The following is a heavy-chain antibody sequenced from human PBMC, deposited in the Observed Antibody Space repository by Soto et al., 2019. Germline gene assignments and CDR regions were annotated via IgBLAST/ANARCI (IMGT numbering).Heavy chain of an antibody. CDR1: GESISSSNW. CDR2: IYHSGNT. D-gene: IGHD3-3*01. Sequence: SGTLSLTCAVSGESISSSNWWRWVRQPPGKGLEWIGAIYHSGNTKYNPSLKSRVTISVDKSKNQFSLKLNSVTAADTAVYYCARENDFWSGPNGLDVWGQGTTVT. V-gene: IGHV4-4*02. J-gene: IGHJ6*02. CDR3: ARENDFWSGPNGLDV.